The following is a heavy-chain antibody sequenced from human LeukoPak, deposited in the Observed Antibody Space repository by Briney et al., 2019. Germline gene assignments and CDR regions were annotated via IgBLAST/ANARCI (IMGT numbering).Heavy chain of an antibody. D-gene: IGHD6-25*01. CDR1: GGSISSYY. CDR2: IYYSGST. Sequence: SETLSLTCTVSGGSISSYYWSWIRQPPGKGLEWIGYIYYSGSTNYNPSLKSRVTISVDTSKNQFSLKLSSVTAADTAVYYCARVSRRPVGYYYGMDVWGQGTTVTVSS. CDR3: ARVSRRPVGYYYGMDV. J-gene: IGHJ6*02. V-gene: IGHV4-59*01.